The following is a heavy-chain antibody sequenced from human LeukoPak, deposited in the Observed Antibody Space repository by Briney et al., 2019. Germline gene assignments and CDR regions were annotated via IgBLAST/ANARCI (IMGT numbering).Heavy chain of an antibody. CDR3: AKAFSQFGYDRVWPVDY. CDR2: ISGSGGST. D-gene: IGHD1-14*01. J-gene: IGHJ4*02. CDR1: GVSISSYY. Sequence: ETLSLTCTVSGVSISSYYWSWIRKPPGKGLGWVSAISGSGGSTYSADSVKGRFTISRANPKNTLYPQLNSLRAEDTAVYYCAKAFSQFGYDRVWPVDYWGQGTLVTVSS. V-gene: IGHV3-23*01.